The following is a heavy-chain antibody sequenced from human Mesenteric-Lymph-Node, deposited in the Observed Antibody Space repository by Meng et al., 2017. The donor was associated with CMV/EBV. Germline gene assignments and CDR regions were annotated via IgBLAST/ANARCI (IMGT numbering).Heavy chain of an antibody. V-gene: IGHV4-34*01. J-gene: IGHJ4*02. CDR3: ARGSSYDILTGYFDY. CDR2: INHSGST. CDR1: GGAFSGYY. D-gene: IGHD3-9*01. Sequence: VRLHQLVAGRLKPSGTLPAPLAFYGGAFSGYYWNWIRQSPEKGLEWIGEINHSGSTTYTPSFTSRIIISVDTSTNQISLNMSSVTAADTAVYYCARGSSYDILTGYFDYWGQGALVTVSS.